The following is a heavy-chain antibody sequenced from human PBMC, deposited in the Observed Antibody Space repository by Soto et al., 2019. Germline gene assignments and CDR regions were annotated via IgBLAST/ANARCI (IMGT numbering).Heavy chain of an antibody. V-gene: IGHV1-2*04. CDR1: GYTFTGYY. J-gene: IGHJ6*02. D-gene: IGHD3-3*01. CDR2: INPNSGGT. CDR3: ARGVGQLDFSGVAHEFYGMDV. Sequence: ASVKVSCKASGYTFTGYYMHWVRQAPGQGLEWMGWINPNSGGTNYAQKFQGWVTMTRDTSISTAYMELSRLRSDDTAVYYCARGVGQLDFSGVAHEFYGMDVWGQGTTVTVSS.